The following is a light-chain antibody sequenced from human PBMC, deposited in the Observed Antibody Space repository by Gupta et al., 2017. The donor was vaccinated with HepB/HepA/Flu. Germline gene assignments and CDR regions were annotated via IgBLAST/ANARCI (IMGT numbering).Light chain of an antibody. CDR1: QDISSH. CDR2: GAS. CDR3: QHYANYPYA. V-gene: IGKV1-33*01. Sequence: DIQMTQSPSSLSASVGDRVTLTCQASQDISSHLNWYQQKPGRAPKLLIHGASNVQTGVPSRFSGSGSGTHFAFTISSLQPEDLATFYCQHYANYPYAFGHGTRLEI. J-gene: IGKJ2*01.